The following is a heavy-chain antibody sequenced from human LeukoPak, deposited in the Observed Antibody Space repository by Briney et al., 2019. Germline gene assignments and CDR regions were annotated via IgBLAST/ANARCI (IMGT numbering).Heavy chain of an antibody. CDR2: ISSSSSYI. J-gene: IGHJ4*02. CDR1: GFTFSSYS. D-gene: IGHD3-16*02. V-gene: IGHV3-21*01. CDR3: ARDYVWGSYRYLEPFDN. Sequence: PGGSLRLSCAASGFTFSSYSMSWVRQAPGKGLEWVSSISSSSSYIYYADSVKGRFTISRDNAKNSLYLQMNSLRAEDTAVYDCARDYVWGSYRYLEPFDNWGQGTLVTVSS.